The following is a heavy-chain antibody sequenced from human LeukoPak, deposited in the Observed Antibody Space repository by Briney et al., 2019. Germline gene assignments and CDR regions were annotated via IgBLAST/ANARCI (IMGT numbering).Heavy chain of an antibody. CDR1: GGSFSGYY. V-gene: IGHV4-34*01. Sequence: NLSETLSLTCAVYGGSFSGYYWSWIRQPPGKGLEWIGEINHSGSTNYNPSLKSRVTISVDTSKNQFSLKLSSVTAADTAVYYCAREGCSGGNCYAFDYWGQGTLVTVSS. CDR3: AREGCSGGNCYAFDY. D-gene: IGHD2-15*01. J-gene: IGHJ4*02. CDR2: INHSGST.